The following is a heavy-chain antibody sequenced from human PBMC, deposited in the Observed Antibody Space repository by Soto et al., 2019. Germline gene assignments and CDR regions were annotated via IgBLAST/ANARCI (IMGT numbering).Heavy chain of an antibody. J-gene: IGHJ4*02. CDR2: IYYSGST. Sequence: SETLSLTCTVSGGSISSYYWSWIRQPPGKGLEWIGYIYYSGSTNYNPSLKSRVTISVDTSKNQFSLKLSSVTAADTAVYYCARANYGDFDYWGQGTLVTVSS. CDR3: ARANYGDFDY. V-gene: IGHV4-59*01. D-gene: IGHD4-17*01. CDR1: GGSISSYY.